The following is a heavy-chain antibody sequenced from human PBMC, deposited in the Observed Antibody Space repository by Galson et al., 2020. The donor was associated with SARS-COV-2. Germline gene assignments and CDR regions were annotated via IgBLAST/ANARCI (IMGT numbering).Heavy chain of an antibody. CDR3: ARLNGGNAWKAFDS. J-gene: IGHJ4*02. CDR2: ISSSSDSI. CDR1: GFTLSIYN. V-gene: IGHV3-21*06. D-gene: IGHD2-15*01. Sequence: NSGGSLRLSCAVSGFTLSIYNMNWVRQAPGKGLEWVSSISSSSDSIYYADSVKGRFTTSRDNAKNSLNLQMSSLRVEDTAMYYCARLNGGNAWKAFDSWGQGTLVTVSS.